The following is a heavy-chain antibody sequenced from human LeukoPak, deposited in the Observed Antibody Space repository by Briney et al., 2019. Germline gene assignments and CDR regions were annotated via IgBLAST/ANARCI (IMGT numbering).Heavy chain of an antibody. D-gene: IGHD3-22*01. CDR3: AKLGFDSSGSHTLFDY. J-gene: IGHJ4*02. CDR2: ISYDGRNN. CDR1: GFTFSSYA. V-gene: IGHV3-30*18. Sequence: GGSLRLSCAASGFTFSSYAMHWVRQGPGKGLEWLAIISYDGRNNHYGDSVKGRFTISRDNSKNTLHLQMNSLRAEDTAVYYCAKLGFDSSGSHTLFDYWGQGTQDTVSS.